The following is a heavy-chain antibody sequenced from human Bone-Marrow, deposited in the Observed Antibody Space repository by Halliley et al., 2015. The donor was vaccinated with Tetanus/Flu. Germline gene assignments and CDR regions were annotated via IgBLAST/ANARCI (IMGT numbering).Heavy chain of an antibody. CDR2: IIPTLDFA. D-gene: IGHD2-21*01. V-gene: IGHV1-69*04. J-gene: IGHJ6*02. Sequence: LEWMGKIIPTLDFAYSAERFQGRATITANKSTRAVYLELSGLTSDDTAVYFCARERDNVVFCLDVWGQGTTVIVSS. CDR3: ARERDNVVFCLDV.